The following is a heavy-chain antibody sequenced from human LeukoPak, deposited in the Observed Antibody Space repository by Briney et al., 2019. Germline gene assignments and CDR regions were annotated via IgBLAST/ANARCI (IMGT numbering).Heavy chain of an antibody. CDR1: GFTFNNFA. V-gene: IGHV3-23*01. CDR3: AKDDSRALDHFDY. J-gene: IGHJ4*02. CDR2: ISASGGHT. Sequence: GASLRLSCAASGFTFNNFAMSWVRQAPGKGLEWVSGISASGGHTYYGDSAKGRFTISRDKSKSTLSLRMNSLRAEDTAVYYCAKDDSRALDHFDYWGQGTLVTVSS. D-gene: IGHD3-22*01.